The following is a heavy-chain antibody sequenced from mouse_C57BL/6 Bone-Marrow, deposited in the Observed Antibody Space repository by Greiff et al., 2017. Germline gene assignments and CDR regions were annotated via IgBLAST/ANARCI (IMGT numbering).Heavy chain of an antibody. CDR2: ISDGGSYT. J-gene: IGHJ4*01. D-gene: IGHD1-1*01. CDR1: GFTFSSYA. CDR3: AREIYYYGSSPYYAMDY. Sequence: EVQGVESGGGLVKPGGSLKLSCAASGFTFSSYAMSWVRQTPEKRLEWVATISDGGSYTYYPDNVKGRFTISRDNAKNNLYLQMSHLKSEDTAMYYCAREIYYYGSSPYYAMDYWGQGTSVTVSS. V-gene: IGHV5-4*01.